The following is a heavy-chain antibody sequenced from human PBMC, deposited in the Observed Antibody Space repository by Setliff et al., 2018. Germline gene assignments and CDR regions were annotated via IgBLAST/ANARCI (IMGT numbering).Heavy chain of an antibody. V-gene: IGHV3-21*04. CDR3: VKGTNVVMVYTGFDH. CDR1: GFTFSSYS. CDR2: ISGGGRYT. Sequence: GGSLRLSCIASGFTFSSYSMNWVRQAPGKGLEWVSSISGGGRYTYYADSVKGRFTISRDNAKNSLYLQMSSLRAADTAVYYCVKGTNVVMVYTGFDHWGQGTLVTVSS. D-gene: IGHD2-8*01. J-gene: IGHJ4*01.